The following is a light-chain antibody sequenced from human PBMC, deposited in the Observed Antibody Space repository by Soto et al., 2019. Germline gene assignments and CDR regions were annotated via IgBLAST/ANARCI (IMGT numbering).Light chain of an antibody. CDR2: DVS. CDR3: CSYAGSYTYV. J-gene: IGLJ1*01. V-gene: IGLV2-11*01. Sequence: QSALTQPRSVSGSPGQSVTISCTGTSSDVGGYNYVSWYQQHPGKAPKLMIYDVSKRPSGVPDRFSGSKSGNTASLTISGRQAEDGSDYYCCSYAGSYTYVFGTGTKVTVL. CDR1: SSDVGGYNY.